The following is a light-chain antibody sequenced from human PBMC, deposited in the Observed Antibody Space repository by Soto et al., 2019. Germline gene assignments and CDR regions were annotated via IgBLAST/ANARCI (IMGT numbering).Light chain of an antibody. CDR3: QQYNSYPVT. Sequence: DIQMTQSPSTLSASVGDRFTITCRASQSISSWLAWYQQKPGKAPKLLIYDASSLESGVPSRFSGSGSGTEFTLTISSLQADDFATDYCQQYNSYPVTLGQENEVEIK. CDR1: QSISSW. CDR2: DAS. J-gene: IGKJ1*01. V-gene: IGKV1-5*01.